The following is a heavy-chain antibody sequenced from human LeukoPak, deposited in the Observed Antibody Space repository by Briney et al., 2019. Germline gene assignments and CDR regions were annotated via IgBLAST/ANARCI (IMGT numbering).Heavy chain of an antibody. J-gene: IGHJ4*02. Sequence: SETLSLTCTVSGGSFSRYYWSWIRPPPGGVLEWIGYIYDTGTTNYNPSLSSRVTISLDTSKNLFSLKLTSVTAADTAVYYCARGLTADSWGQGTLVTVSS. V-gene: IGHV4-59*01. D-gene: IGHD5-18*01. CDR2: IYDTGTT. CDR3: ARGLTADS. CDR1: GGSFSRYY.